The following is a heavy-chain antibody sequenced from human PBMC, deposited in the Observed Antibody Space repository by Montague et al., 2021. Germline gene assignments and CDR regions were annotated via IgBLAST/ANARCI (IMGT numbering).Heavy chain of an antibody. CDR1: GGSLGSYY. D-gene: IGHD3-10*02. Sequence: SETLSLTCTVSGGSLGSYYWSWIRQPPGKEPEYVGYIYYSGSTAYNPSLKRRVTISLDTSRNQFSLTLTSVTAADTAVYYCARGNGAMLFWGQGILVTVSS. CDR3: ARGNGAMLF. V-gene: IGHV4-59*13. CDR2: IYYSGST. J-gene: IGHJ4*02.